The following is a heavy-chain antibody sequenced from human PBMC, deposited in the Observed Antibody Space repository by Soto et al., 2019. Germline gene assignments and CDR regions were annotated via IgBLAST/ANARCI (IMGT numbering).Heavy chain of an antibody. CDR3: ARDGCSSTSCPPLRYGMDV. Sequence: PGGSLRLSCAASGFTFSSYGMHWVRQAPGKGLEWVAVIWYDGSNKYYADSVKGRFTISRDNSKNTLYLQMNSLRAEDTAVYYCARDGCSSTSCPPLRYGMDVWGQGTTVTVS. CDR2: IWYDGSNK. CDR1: GFTFSSYG. J-gene: IGHJ6*02. V-gene: IGHV3-33*01. D-gene: IGHD2-2*01.